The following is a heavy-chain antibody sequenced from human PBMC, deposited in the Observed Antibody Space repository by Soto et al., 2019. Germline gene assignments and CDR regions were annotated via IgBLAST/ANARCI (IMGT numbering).Heavy chain of an antibody. V-gene: IGHV4-4*02. D-gene: IGHD4-17*01. CDR3: ARRGDYDLGYFDY. J-gene: IGHJ4*02. CDR1: SGSISSSNW. CDR2: IYHCGGT. Sequence: QVQLQESGPGLVKPSGTLSLTCAVSSGSISSSNWWSWVRQPPGKGLAWIGEIYHCGGTNYNPSHKSRFTISVDKSKNQFSLKLSSVTAADTAVYYCARRGDYDLGYFDYWGQGTLVTVSS.